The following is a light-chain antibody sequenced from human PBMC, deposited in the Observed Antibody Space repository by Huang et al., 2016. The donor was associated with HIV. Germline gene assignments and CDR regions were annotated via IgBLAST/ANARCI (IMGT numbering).Light chain of an antibody. CDR3: QQHYSSPPT. CDR2: WAS. CDR1: QSLLYNSNNKNY. J-gene: IGKJ2*01. V-gene: IGKV4-1*01. Sequence: DIVMTQSPDSLAVSLGERATINCKSSQSLLYNSNNKNYLAWYQQKPGQRPNRLIYWASSRRSGVPDRFSGSGSETEFTLTISSLQAEDVAVYYCQQHYSSPPTFGQGTKLEIK.